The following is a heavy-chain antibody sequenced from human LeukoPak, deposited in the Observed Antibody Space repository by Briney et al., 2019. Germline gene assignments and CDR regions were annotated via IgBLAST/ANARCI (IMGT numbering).Heavy chain of an antibody. J-gene: IGHJ1*01. Sequence: ASVKVSCKASGYTFTSYYMHWVRQAPGQGLEWMGIINPSGGSTSYAQKFQGRVTMTRDTSTSTVYMELSSLRSEDTAVYYCARGYYDSSGYNYPLSAEYFQHWGQGTLVTVSS. CDR3: ARGYYDSSGYNYPLSAEYFQH. CDR1: GYTFTSYY. D-gene: IGHD3-22*01. V-gene: IGHV1-46*01. CDR2: INPSGGST.